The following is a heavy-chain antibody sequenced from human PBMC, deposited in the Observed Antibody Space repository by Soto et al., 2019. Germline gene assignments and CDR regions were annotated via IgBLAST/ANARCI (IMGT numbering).Heavy chain of an antibody. CDR2: IWYDGSNK. Sequence: GGSLRLSCAASGFTFSSYGMHWVRQAPGKGLEWVAVIWYDGSNKYYADSVKGRFTISRDNSKNTLYLQMNSLRAEDTAVYYCASPPPHGPRWGNGFAPGGKGTVV. D-gene: IGHD3-16*01. J-gene: IGHJ5*02. V-gene: IGHV3-33*01. CDR1: GFTFSSYG. CDR3: ASPPPHGPRWGNGFAP.